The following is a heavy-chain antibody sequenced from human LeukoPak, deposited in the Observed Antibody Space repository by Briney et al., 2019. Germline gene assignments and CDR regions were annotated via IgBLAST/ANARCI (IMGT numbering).Heavy chain of an antibody. D-gene: IGHD5-12*01. CDR2: ISSDGSYT. CDR1: GFTFSSFW. J-gene: IGHJ4*02. Sequence: GGSLRLSCAASGFTFSSFWMHWVRQAPGKGLVWVSRISSDGSYTTYADSVKGRFTISRDNAKNTLYLQMNSLRVEDTAVYYCAREYTGYDAFWGQGALVTVSS. V-gene: IGHV3-74*01. CDR3: AREYTGYDAF.